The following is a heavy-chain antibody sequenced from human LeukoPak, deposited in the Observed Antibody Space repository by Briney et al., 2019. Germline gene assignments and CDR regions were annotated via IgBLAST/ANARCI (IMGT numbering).Heavy chain of an antibody. CDR1: GDSISTSSYY. Sequence: SETLSLTCTVSGDSISTSSYYWGWIRQPPGKGLEWLGSIYYSGSTYYNPSLKSRVTISVDTSKNQFSLNLYSVTAADTAVSYCARSYYYDYRQIDYWGQGTLVTVSS. CDR3: ARSYYYDYRQIDY. CDR2: IYYSGST. V-gene: IGHV4-39*01. J-gene: IGHJ4*02. D-gene: IGHD3-22*01.